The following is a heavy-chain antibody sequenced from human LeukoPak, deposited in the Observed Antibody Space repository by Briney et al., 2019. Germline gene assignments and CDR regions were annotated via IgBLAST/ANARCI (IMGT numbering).Heavy chain of an antibody. J-gene: IGHJ4*02. CDR3: ARVSGTAMVPHYYDSSGYVDY. Sequence: GGSLRLSCAASGFTFSDYYMSWIRQALGKGLEWVSYISSSGSTIYYADSVKGRFTISRDNAKNSLYLKMNSLRAEDTAVYYCARVSGTAMVPHYYDSSGYVDYWGQGTLVTVSS. D-gene: IGHD3-22*01. V-gene: IGHV3-11*01. CDR1: GFTFSDYY. CDR2: ISSSGSTI.